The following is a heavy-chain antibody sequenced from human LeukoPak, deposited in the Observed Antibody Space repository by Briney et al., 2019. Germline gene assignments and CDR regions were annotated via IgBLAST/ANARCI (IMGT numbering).Heavy chain of an antibody. CDR3: ASLRGGWSYFQH. V-gene: IGHV4-61*02. J-gene: IGHJ1*01. CDR1: GGSISSGSYY. Sequence: PSETLSLTCTVSGGSISSGSYYWSWIRQPAGKGLEWIGRIYTSGSTNYNPSLKSRVTISVDTSKNQFSLKLSSVTAADTAVYYCASLRGGWSYFQHGGRGTLVTVSS. D-gene: IGHD6-19*01. CDR2: IYTSGST.